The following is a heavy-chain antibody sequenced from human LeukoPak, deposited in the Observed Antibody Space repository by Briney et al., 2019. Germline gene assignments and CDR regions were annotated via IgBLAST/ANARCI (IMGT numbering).Heavy chain of an antibody. V-gene: IGHV3-7*01. Sequence: GGSLRLSCAASGFTFSSYWMSWVRQAPGKGLEWVANIKQDGSEKYYVDSVKGRFTISRDNAKNSLYLQMNSLRAEDTAVYYCAREGRKTYYDFWSGYYTGMSVDYWGQGTLVTVSS. CDR3: AREGRKTYYDFWSGYYTGMSVDY. D-gene: IGHD3-3*01. CDR2: IKQDGSEK. CDR1: GFTFSSYW. J-gene: IGHJ4*02.